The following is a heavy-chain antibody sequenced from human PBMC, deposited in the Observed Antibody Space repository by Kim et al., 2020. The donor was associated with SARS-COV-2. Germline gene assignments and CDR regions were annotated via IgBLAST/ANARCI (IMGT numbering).Heavy chain of an antibody. CDR1: GGSISSSSYY. CDR3: ATPIAQDIVVVPAVIEGPDDAFDI. V-gene: IGHV4-39*01. Sequence: SETLSLTCTVSGGSISSSSYYWGWIRQPPGKGLEWIGSIYYSGSTYYNPSLKSRVTISVDTSKNQFSLKLSSVTAADTAVYYCATPIAQDIVVVPAVIEGPDDAFDIWGQGTMVTVSS. D-gene: IGHD2-2*01. CDR2: IYYSGST. J-gene: IGHJ3*02.